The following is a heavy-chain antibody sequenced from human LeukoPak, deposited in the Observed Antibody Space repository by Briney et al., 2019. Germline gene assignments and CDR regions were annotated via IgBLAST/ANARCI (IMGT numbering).Heavy chain of an antibody. CDR1: GFTFSGSA. D-gene: IGHD3-22*01. V-gene: IGHV3-73*01. CDR2: IRSKANSYAT. J-gene: IGHJ1*01. CDR3: TRHSPSYYYDSSGYYRIAEYFQH. Sequence: GGSLRLSCAASGFTFSGSAMHWVRQASGKGLEWAGCIRSKANSYATAYAASVKGRFTISRDDSKNTAYLQMNSLKTEDTAVYYCTRHSPSYYYDSSGYYRIAEYFQHWGQGTLVTVSS.